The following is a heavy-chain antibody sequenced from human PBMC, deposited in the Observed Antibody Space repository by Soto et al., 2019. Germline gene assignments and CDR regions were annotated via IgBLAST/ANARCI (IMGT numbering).Heavy chain of an antibody. CDR3: AKDKMEQQRYKSLET. CDR1: VFTFISYS. J-gene: IGHJ5*02. V-gene: IGHV3-23*01. Sequence: VGSLILSCSSSVFTFISYSISLFLQAPGKGLEWVSAISGSGCSKYYADSVKGRFTISRDNSKNTLYLQMNSLRAEDTAVYYCAKDKMEQQRYKSLETWGKGTLVTVSS. D-gene: IGHD1-1*01. CDR2: ISGSGCSK.